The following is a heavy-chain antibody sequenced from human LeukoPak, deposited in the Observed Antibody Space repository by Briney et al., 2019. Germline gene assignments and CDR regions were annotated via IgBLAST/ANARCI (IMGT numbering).Heavy chain of an antibody. CDR3: ARDLGSTMVRGVNDY. CDR2: ISSSSSYI. Sequence: GGSLRLSCAASGFTFSSYSMNWVRQAPGKGLEWVSSISSSSSYIYYADSVKGRFTISRDNAKNSLYLQMNSLRAEDTAVYYCARDLGSTMVRGVNDYWGQGTLVTVSS. CDR1: GFTFSSYS. D-gene: IGHD3-10*01. V-gene: IGHV3-21*01. J-gene: IGHJ4*02.